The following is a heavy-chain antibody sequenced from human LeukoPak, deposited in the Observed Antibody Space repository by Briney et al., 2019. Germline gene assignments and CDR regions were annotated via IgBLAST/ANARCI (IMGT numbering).Heavy chain of an antibody. Sequence: ASVKVSCKASGYIFTNYYMHWVRQAPGQGLEWMGIINPSGGSTSSAQKFQGRVTMTRDTSTSTVYMELSSLRSEDTAVYYCARDRFTMVRGIIPGYWGQGTLVTVSS. J-gene: IGHJ4*02. CDR1: GYIFTNYY. CDR2: INPSGGST. D-gene: IGHD3-10*01. CDR3: ARDRFTMVRGIIPGY. V-gene: IGHV1-46*01.